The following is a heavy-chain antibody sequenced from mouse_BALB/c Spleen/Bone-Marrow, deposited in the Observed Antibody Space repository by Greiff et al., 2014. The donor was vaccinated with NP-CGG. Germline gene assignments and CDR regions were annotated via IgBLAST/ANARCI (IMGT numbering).Heavy chain of an antibody. CDR2: IYPANGNT. Sequence: VQLKESGAELVKPGASVKLSCTASGFNIKDTYMHWVKQRPEQGLEWIGRIYPANGNTKYDPKFQAKATITADTSSNTAYLQLSSLTSEDTAVYYYAKNYGCGRLFAYWGQGTLVTVSA. CDR1: GFNIKDTY. J-gene: IGHJ3*01. CDR3: AKNYGCGRLFAY. V-gene: IGHV14-3*02. D-gene: IGHD2-2*01.